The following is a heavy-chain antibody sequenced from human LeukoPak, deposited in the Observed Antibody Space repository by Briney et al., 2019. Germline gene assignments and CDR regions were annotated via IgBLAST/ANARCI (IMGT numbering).Heavy chain of an antibody. CDR3: ARDKLLWFGESIHYYFDY. Sequence: SETLSLTCTVSGGSISSGDYYWSWIRQPPGKGLEWIGYIYYSGSTYYNPSLKSRVTISVDTSKNQFSLKLSSVTAADTAVYYCARDKLLWFGESIHYYFDYWGQGTLVTVSS. CDR1: GGSISSGDYY. D-gene: IGHD3-10*01. CDR2: IYYSGST. J-gene: IGHJ4*02. V-gene: IGHV4-30-4*01.